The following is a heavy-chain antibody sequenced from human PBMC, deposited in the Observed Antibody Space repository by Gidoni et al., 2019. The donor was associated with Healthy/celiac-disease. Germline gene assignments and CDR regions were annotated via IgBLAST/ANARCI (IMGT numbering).Heavy chain of an antibody. CDR3: ARASPDCSGGSCFNTKYYFDY. Sequence: QVQLVQSGAEVKKPGSSVKVSCKASGGTFSSYAISWVRPAPGQGLEWMGGIIPIFGTANYAQKFQGRVTITADESTSTAYMELSSLRSEDTAVYYCARASPDCSGGSCFNTKYYFDYWGQGTLVTVSS. CDR1: GGTFSSYA. D-gene: IGHD2-15*01. CDR2: IIPIFGTA. J-gene: IGHJ4*02. V-gene: IGHV1-69*01.